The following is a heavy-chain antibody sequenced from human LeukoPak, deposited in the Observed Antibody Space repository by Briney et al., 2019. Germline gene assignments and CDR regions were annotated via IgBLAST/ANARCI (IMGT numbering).Heavy chain of an antibody. CDR3: ARHATGGSNSAY. D-gene: IGHD3-16*01. CDR2: VFYTGRT. Sequence: PSETLSLTCTVSGGSITGYYWSWIRQPPGKGLEGIGDVFYTGRTAHSPSLRSGVTISVDTSRNKFSLKLSSVTAAATAVYHCARHATGGSNSAYWGQGTLITVSS. CDR1: GGSITGYY. J-gene: IGHJ4*02. V-gene: IGHV4-59*08.